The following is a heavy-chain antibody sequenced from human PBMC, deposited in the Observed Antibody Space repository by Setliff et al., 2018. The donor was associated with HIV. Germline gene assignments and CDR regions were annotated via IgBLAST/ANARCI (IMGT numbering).Heavy chain of an antibody. CDR3: ARESPADSSATSYYFDY. J-gene: IGHJ4*02. D-gene: IGHD6-19*01. Sequence: PSETLSLTCSVSGGSISSYYWTWVRQPPGKGLEWVGHIYYKGKTDYNPSLKSRLIISIDRSNNQFSLRLSSVTAADTAVYYCARESPADSSATSYYFDYWGQGTLVTVSS. V-gene: IGHV4-59*12. CDR2: IYYKGKT. CDR1: GGSISSYY.